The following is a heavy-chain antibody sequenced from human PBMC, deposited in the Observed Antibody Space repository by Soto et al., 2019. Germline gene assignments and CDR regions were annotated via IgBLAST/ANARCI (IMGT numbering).Heavy chain of an antibody. Sequence: QVQLQQWGAGPLRPLETLSLTCGVSGGSFSGYYWAWIRQSPGKGLEWLGEINDRGSINYNPSLKSRVSISVDTSKNHYSLNLRSVTAADTAVYYCAREIHDILTGPPWVWYFDLWGRGTLVTVSS. V-gene: IGHV4-34*01. CDR2: INDRGSI. D-gene: IGHD3-9*01. CDR1: GGSFSGYY. CDR3: AREIHDILTGPPWVWYFDL. J-gene: IGHJ2*01.